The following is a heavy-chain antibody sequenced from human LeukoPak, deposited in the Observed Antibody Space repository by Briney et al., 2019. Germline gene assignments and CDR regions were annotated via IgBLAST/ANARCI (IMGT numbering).Heavy chain of an antibody. J-gene: IGHJ6*03. Sequence: SETLSLTCIVSGGSLTSGRYYWSWIRQPGGKGLECIGRICNSGSTNYNPSLKSRVTISVDTSMNQFSLKLSSVTAADTAVYYCARTHDLEWLSSPYYYYMDVWGKGTTVTVSS. CDR1: GGSLTSGRYY. CDR2: ICNSGST. D-gene: IGHD3-3*01. CDR3: ARTHDLEWLSSPYYYYMDV. V-gene: IGHV4-61*02.